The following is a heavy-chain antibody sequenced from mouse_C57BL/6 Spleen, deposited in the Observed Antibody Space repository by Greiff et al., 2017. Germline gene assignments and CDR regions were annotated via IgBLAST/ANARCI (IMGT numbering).Heavy chain of an antibody. Sequence: QVTLNVSGPGLLQSSQSLSLTCSFSGFSLSTSGMGVSWLRQPSGQGLEWLAHIYWYGVTRYQPSLKSRLTISKDTYRNQVLLKITSVDTADTATYYCALYYCSYCFDYWGQGTTLTFST. CDR1: GFSLSTSGMG. CDR2: IYWYGVT. CDR3: ALYYCSYCFDY. D-gene: IGHD1-1*01. J-gene: IGHJ2*01. V-gene: IGHV8-12*01.